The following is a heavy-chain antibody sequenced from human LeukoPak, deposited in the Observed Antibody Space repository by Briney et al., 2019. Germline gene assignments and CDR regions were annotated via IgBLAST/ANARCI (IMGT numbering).Heavy chain of an antibody. Sequence: PSETLSLTCTVSGGSISSSSYYWGWIRQPPGKGLEWIGSIYYSGSTYYNPSLKSRVTISVDTSKNQFPLKLSSVTAADTAVYYCARLVRLQFGFIDYWGQGTLVTVSS. CDR1: GGSISSSSYY. V-gene: IGHV4-39*06. J-gene: IGHJ4*02. CDR2: IYYSGST. D-gene: IGHD5-24*01. CDR3: ARLVRLQFGFIDY.